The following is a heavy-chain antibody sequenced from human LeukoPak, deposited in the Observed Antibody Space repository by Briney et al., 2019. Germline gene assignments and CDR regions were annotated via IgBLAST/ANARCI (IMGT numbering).Heavy chain of an antibody. J-gene: IGHJ4*02. CDR3: ARGRWLLNADAY. CDR2: MNPNSGNT. Sequence: GASVKVSCKASGYTFTSYDINWVRQATGQGLEWMGWMNPNSGNTGYAQKFQGRVTMTRNTSISTAYMELSSLRSEDTAVYYCARGRWLLNADAYWGQGTLVTVSS. CDR1: GYTFTSYD. V-gene: IGHV1-8*01. D-gene: IGHD3-22*01.